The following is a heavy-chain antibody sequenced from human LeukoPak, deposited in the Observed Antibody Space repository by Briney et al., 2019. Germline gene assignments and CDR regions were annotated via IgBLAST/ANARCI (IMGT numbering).Heavy chain of an antibody. CDR2: IRYDGSNK. V-gene: IGHV3-30*02. D-gene: IGHD1-26*01. Sequence: GGSLRLSCAASGFTFSSYGMHWVRQAPGKGLEWVAFIRYDGSNKYYADSVKGRFTISRDNSKNTLYLQMNSLRAEDTAVYYCAREPVWEDAFDIWGQGTMVTVSS. CDR3: AREPVWEDAFDI. J-gene: IGHJ3*02. CDR1: GFTFSSYG.